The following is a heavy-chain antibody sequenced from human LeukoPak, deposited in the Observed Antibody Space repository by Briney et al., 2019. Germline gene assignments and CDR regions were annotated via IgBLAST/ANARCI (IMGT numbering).Heavy chain of an antibody. CDR1: VGSISSSSYY. CDR2: IYYSGNT. D-gene: IGHD6-19*01. V-gene: IGHV4-39*01. J-gene: IGHJ4*02. Sequence: SETLSVTCTVSVGSISSSSYYWGWIRQPPWTRLAWIGSIYYSGNTYYNPSLKSRVTISVDTSKNQFSLKLNSVTAADTAVYYCARHRRGVAVVDYWGQGTLVTVSS. CDR3: ARHRRGVAVVDY.